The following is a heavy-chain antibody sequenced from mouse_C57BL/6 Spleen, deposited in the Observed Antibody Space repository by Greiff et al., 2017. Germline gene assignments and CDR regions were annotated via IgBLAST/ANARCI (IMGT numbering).Heavy chain of an antibody. CDR2: INPNYGTT. J-gene: IGHJ1*03. D-gene: IGHD2-1*01. CDR3: VNYGNSNWYFDV. CDR1: GYSFTDYN. Sequence: VQLQQSGPELVKPGASVKISCKASGYSFTDYNMNWVKQSNGKSLEWIGVINPNYGTTSYNQKFKGKATLTVDQSSSTAYMQLNSLTSEDSAVYCCVNYGNSNWYFDVWGTGTTVTVSS. V-gene: IGHV1-39*01.